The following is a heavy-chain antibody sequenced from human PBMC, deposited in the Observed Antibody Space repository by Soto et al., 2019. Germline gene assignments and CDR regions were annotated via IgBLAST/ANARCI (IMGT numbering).Heavy chain of an antibody. Sequence: ASVKVSCKASGYTFTSYYMHWVRQAPGQGLEWMGIINPSGGSTSYAQKFQGRVTMTRDTSTSTVYMELSSPRSEDTAVYYCATTQWEPYYFDYWGQGTLVTVSS. D-gene: IGHD1-26*01. J-gene: IGHJ4*02. CDR1: GYTFTSYY. CDR2: INPSGGST. CDR3: ATTQWEPYYFDY. V-gene: IGHV1-46*01.